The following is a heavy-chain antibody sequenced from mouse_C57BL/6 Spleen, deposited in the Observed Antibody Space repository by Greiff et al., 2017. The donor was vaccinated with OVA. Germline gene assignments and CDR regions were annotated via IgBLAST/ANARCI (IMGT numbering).Heavy chain of an antibody. J-gene: IGHJ4*01. CDR3: ARPLGNYAMDY. D-gene: IGHD4-1*01. V-gene: IGHV5-17*01. CDR1: GFTFSDYG. Sequence: EVMLVESGGGLVKPGGSLKLSCAASGFTFSDYGMHWVRQAPEKGLEWVAYISSGSSTIYYADKVKGRFTISRDNAKSTLFLQMTSLRSEDTAMYYCARPLGNYAMDYWGQGTSVTVSS. CDR2: ISSGSSTI.